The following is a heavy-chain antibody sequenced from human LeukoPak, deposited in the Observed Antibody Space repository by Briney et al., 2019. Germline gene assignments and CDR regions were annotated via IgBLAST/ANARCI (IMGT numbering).Heavy chain of an antibody. D-gene: IGHD6-13*01. CDR2: IYYSGST. J-gene: IGHJ4*02. CDR1: GGSISSYY. Sequence: SETLSLTCIVSGGSISSYYWSWIRQPPGEGLEWIGYIYYSGSTNYNPSLKSRATISVATSKNQFSLKLSSVTAADTAVYYCARGLMMAVAGRGEFHYWGQGTLVTVSS. V-gene: IGHV4-59*01. CDR3: ARGLMMAVAGRGEFHY.